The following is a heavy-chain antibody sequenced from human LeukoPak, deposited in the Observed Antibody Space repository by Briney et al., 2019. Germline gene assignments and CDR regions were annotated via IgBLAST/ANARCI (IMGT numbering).Heavy chain of an antibody. Sequence: GASVKVSCKASGYTFTGYYMHWVRQAPGQGLEWMGWINPNSGGTNYAQKFQGWVTMTRDTSISTAYMELSRLRSDDTAVYYCARDNYPGIAAAGTEYYYYGMDVWGQGTTVTVSS. CDR2: INPNSGGT. CDR1: GYTFTGYY. CDR3: ARDNYPGIAAAGTEYYYYGMDV. V-gene: IGHV1-2*04. D-gene: IGHD6-13*01. J-gene: IGHJ6*02.